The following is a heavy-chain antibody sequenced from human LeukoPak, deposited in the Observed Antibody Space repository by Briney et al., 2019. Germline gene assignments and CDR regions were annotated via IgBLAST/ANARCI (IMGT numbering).Heavy chain of an antibody. J-gene: IGHJ4*02. V-gene: IGHV3-23*01. CDR3: AKDAGTYPFYFDS. Sequence: GGSLRLSCAASRFTFSTYAMTWVRQAPGKGLEWVSSISGSGGHTYYADSVKGRFTVSRDNSKNTLYLQMSSLRAEDTAVYHCAKDAGTYPFYFDSWGPGTLVTVSS. CDR1: RFTFSTYA. CDR2: ISGSGGHT.